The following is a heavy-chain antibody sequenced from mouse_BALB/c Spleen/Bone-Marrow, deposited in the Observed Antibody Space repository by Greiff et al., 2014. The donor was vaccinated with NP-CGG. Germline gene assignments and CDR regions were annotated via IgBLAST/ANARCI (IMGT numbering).Heavy chain of an antibody. V-gene: IGHV1S81*02. D-gene: IGHD1-1*01. CDR2: INPSNGGT. CDR3: TRSRRDYAMDY. J-gene: IGHJ4*01. CDR1: GYTFTSYY. Sequence: VQLQQSGAELVKPGASVKLSCKASGYTFTSYYMYWVKQGPGQGLEWIGEINPSNGGTNFNEKFKSKATLTVDKSSRTAYMQLSSLTSEDSAVYYCTRSRRDYAMDYWGQGTSVTVSS.